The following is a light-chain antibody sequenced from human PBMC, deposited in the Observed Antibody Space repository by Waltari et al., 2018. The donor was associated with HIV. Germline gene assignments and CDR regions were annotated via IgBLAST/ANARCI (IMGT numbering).Light chain of an antibody. V-gene: IGLV2-23*02. CDR2: EVT. CDR1: NSSVGSFNF. CDR3: SSYAGSNIWV. Sequence: QSALTQPASVSGSPGQSITISCTGTNSSVGSFNFVSWYQQHPGKAPRLMIYEVTKRPSGISNRFSGSKSGNTASLTISGLQAEDEAYYYCSSYAGSNIWVFGGGTKLTVL. J-gene: IGLJ3*02.